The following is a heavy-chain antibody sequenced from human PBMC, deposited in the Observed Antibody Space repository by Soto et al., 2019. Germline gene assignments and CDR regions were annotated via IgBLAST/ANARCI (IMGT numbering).Heavy chain of an antibody. CDR3: ARGGTEFDP. D-gene: IGHD2-21*02. CDR1: GYTFSSYW. Sequence: PGVSLILSCAASGYTFSSYWMHWVRQAPGKGLVWVSRIDSDGSSTAYADSVKGRFTISRDNAKNTLYLQMDSLSAEDMAVYYCARGGTEFDPWGQGTLVTVSS. J-gene: IGHJ5*02. V-gene: IGHV3-74*01. CDR2: IDSDGSST.